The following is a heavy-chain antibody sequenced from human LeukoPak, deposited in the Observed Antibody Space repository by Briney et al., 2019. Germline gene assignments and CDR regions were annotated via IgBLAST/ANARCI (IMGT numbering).Heavy chain of an antibody. D-gene: IGHD6-13*01. CDR1: GGSISSGGYY. V-gene: IGHV4-30-4*08. CDR2: IYYSGNT. J-gene: IGHJ4*02. CDR3: ARVRIAAAGPGPFDY. Sequence: SQTLSLTCTVSGGSISSGGYYWSWIRQHPGKGLEWIGNIYYSGNTYYNPSLKSRVTMSVDTSKNQFSLKLSSVTAADTAVYYCARVRIAAAGPGPFDYWGQGTLVTVSS.